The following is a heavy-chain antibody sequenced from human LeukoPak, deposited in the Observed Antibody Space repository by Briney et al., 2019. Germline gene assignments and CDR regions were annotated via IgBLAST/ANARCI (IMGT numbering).Heavy chain of an antibody. CDR2: INQDGSEK. Sequence: GGSLRLSCAASGFTFSSYWMSWVRQAPGKGLEWVANINQDGSEKYYVDSVKSRFTISRDNAKNSLYLQMNSLRAEDTAVYFCSRDQTPYYWGQGTLVTVSS. J-gene: IGHJ4*02. CDR3: SRDQTPYY. CDR1: GFTFSSYW. V-gene: IGHV3-7*01.